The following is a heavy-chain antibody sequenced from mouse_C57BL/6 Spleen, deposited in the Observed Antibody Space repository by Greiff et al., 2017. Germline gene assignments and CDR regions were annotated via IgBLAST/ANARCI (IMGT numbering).Heavy chain of an antibody. D-gene: IGHD2-4*01. Sequence: EVQLQQSGGGLVKPGGSLKLSCAASGFTFSDYGMHWVRQAPEKGLEWVAYISSGSSTIYYADTVKGRFTISRDNAKNTLFLQMTSLRSEDTAMYYCAMIYYDYDGAYWGQGTLVTVSA. CDR2: ISSGSSTI. CDR1: GFTFSDYG. V-gene: IGHV5-17*01. J-gene: IGHJ3*01. CDR3: AMIYYDYDGAY.